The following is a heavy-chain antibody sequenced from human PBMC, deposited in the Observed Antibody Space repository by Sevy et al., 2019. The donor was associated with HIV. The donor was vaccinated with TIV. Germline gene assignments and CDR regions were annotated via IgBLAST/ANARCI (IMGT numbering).Heavy chain of an antibody. CDR3: ARDASPYCSGGRCYFDAFDI. V-gene: IGHV3-48*01. J-gene: IGHJ3*02. D-gene: IGHD2-15*01. Sequence: GGSLRLSCAASGFTFSSYTMNWVRQAPGKGLEWVSYISTTSIITYYADSVRGRFTISRDNAKNSLYLQMNSLRAEDTAVYYCARDASPYCSGGRCYFDAFDIWGQGQWSPSPQ. CDR1: GFTFSSYT. CDR2: ISTTSIIT.